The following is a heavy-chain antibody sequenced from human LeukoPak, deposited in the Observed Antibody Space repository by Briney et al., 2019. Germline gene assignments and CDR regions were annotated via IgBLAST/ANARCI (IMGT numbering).Heavy chain of an antibody. CDR2: ISYDGSKK. CDR1: GFTFSSYG. D-gene: IGHD3-22*01. CDR3: ARESENSGYFLFDY. V-gene: IGHV3-30*03. J-gene: IGHJ4*02. Sequence: GRSLRLSCAASGFTFSSYGMHWVRQAPGKGLEWVAVISYDGSKKYYADSVKGRFTISRDNSKNTLYLQMNSLRAEDTAVYYCARESENSGYFLFDYWGQGTLATVSS.